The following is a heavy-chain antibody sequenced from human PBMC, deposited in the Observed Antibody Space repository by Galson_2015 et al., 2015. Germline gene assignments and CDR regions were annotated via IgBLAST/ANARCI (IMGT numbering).Heavy chain of an antibody. D-gene: IGHD6-19*01. Sequence: SLRLSCAASGFTFSNAWMSWVRQAPGKGLEWVGRIKSKTDGGTTDHAAPVKGRFTISRDDSKNTLYLQMNSLKTEDTAVYYCTTLTIAVAGDYWGQGTLVTVSS. V-gene: IGHV3-15*01. CDR1: GFTFSNAW. CDR3: TTLTIAVAGDY. J-gene: IGHJ4*02. CDR2: IKSKTDGGTT.